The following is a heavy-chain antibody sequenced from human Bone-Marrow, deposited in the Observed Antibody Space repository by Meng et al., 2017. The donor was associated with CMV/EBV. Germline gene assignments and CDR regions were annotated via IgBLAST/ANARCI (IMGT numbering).Heavy chain of an antibody. CDR1: GYTFTSYG. Sequence: ASVKVSCKASGYTFTSYGISWVRQAPGQGLEWMGWISAYSGNTNYAQKLQGGVTMTTDTSTSTAYMELRSLRSDDTAVYYCAREVKGYYDSSGYSFDYWGQGPLVTFYS. J-gene: IGHJ4*02. D-gene: IGHD3-22*01. V-gene: IGHV1-18*01. CDR3: AREVKGYYDSSGYSFDY. CDR2: ISAYSGNT.